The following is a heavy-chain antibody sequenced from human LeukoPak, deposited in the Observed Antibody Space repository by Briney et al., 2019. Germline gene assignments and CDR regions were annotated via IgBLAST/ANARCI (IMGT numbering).Heavy chain of an antibody. CDR2: ISSDGRSI. CDR1: GFTFSSYA. V-gene: IGHV3-74*03. Sequence: GGSLRLSCAASGFTFSSYAMSWVRQAPGKGLEWVSHISSDGRSIKYADSVKGRFTISRDNAENTLYLQMNSLRVEDTAVYYCARDMVRGVTAWARGYWGQGTLVTVSS. J-gene: IGHJ4*02. D-gene: IGHD3-10*01. CDR3: ARDMVRGVTAWARGY.